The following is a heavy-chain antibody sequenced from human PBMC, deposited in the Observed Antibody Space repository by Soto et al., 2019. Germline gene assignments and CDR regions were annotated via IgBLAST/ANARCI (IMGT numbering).Heavy chain of an antibody. V-gene: IGHV1-69*13. J-gene: IGHJ5*02. CDR2: IIPTFGTT. Sequence: SVKVSCKAPGGNFSSNGIRWVRQAPGQGLEFMGGIIPTFGTTNYAHKFRGRVTITADESTGTAYMELSSLRSDDTAVYFCAGASNSTGYTWSAPGGPGTWVTVSS. D-gene: IGHD2-8*02. CDR3: AGASNSTGYTWSAP. CDR1: GGNFSSNG.